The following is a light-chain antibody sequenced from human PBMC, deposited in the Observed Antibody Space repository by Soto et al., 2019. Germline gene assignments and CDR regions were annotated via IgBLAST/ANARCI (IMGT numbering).Light chain of an antibody. Sequence: QSVLTQPASVSGSPGQSITISCTGTSSDVGGYNYVSWYQQHPGKAPILMIYEVSKRPSGVPDRFSGSKSGNTASLTVSGLQAEDEADYYCNSYAGSNNWVFGGGTQLTVL. CDR3: NSYAGSNNWV. J-gene: IGLJ3*02. V-gene: IGLV2-8*01. CDR1: SSDVGGYNY. CDR2: EVS.